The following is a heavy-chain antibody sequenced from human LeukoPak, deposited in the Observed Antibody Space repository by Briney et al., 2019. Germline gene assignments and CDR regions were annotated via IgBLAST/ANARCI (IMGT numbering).Heavy chain of an antibody. CDR3: AKGVTWLPDY. J-gene: IGHJ4*02. CDR1: GFSFDSHA. D-gene: IGHD3-22*01. V-gene: IGHV3-23*01. Sequence: GGSLRLSCAASGFSFDSHAFSWVRQDPGKGLEWVSAISTSGGHTFYADSVKGRFTISRDNSKNTVYLQMSSLSAEDTALYYCAKGVTWLPDYWGQGTLVTVSS. CDR2: ISTSGGHT.